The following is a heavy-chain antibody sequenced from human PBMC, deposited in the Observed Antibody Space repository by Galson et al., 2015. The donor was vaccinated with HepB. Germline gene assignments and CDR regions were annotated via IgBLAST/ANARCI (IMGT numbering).Heavy chain of an antibody. J-gene: IGHJ4*02. CDR2: LSHGGSNE. Sequence: SLRLSCAASGFTFTSYGMHWVRQAPGKGLEWVAVLSHGGSNEYYADSVKGRFTISRDNSNNTVYLQMNSLRAEDTAVYYCAKDISVTTSIDYCGQGTLVTVSS. V-gene: IGHV3-30*18. D-gene: IGHD4-17*01. CDR1: GFTFTSYG. CDR3: AKDISVTTSIDY.